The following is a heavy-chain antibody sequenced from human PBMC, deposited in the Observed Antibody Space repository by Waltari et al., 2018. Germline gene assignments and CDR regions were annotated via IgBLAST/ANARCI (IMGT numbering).Heavy chain of an antibody. Sequence: EVQLVESGGGLVKPGGSLRLSCAASGFTFSNAWMNWVTQAPGKGLEWVGRIKSKTDGGTTDYAAPVKGRFTISRDDSKNTLYLQMNSLKTEDTAVYYCTTDPGRKVVTNKPDYWGQGTLVTVSS. CDR1: GFTFSNAW. CDR2: IKSKTDGGTT. CDR3: TTDPGRKVVTNKPDY. D-gene: IGHD3-22*01. J-gene: IGHJ4*02. V-gene: IGHV3-15*07.